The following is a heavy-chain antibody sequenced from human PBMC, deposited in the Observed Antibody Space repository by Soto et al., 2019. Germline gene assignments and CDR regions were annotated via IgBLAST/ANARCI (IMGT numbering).Heavy chain of an antibody. V-gene: IGHV1-18*01. CDR2: ISAYNGDT. D-gene: IGHD3-10*01. CDR3: ARDGLPRDRSDITMVRGVIINNWFDP. J-gene: IGHJ5*02. Sequence: ASVKVSCKASGGTFSSYAISWVRQAPGQGLEWMGWISAYNGDTNYAQKLQGRVTMTTDTSTSTAYMELRSLRSDDTAVYYCARDGLPRDRSDITMVRGVIINNWFDPWGQGTLVTVSS. CDR1: GGTFSSYA.